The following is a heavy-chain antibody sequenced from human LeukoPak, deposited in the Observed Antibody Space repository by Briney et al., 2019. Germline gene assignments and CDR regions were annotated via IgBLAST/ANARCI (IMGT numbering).Heavy chain of an antibody. CDR3: ARQHPIQLWLLGGY. J-gene: IGHJ4*02. CDR1: GYTFTSYG. Sequence: ASVKVSCKASGYTFTSYGISWVRQAPGQGLEWMGWINPNSGGTNYAQKFQGRVTMTRDTSISTAYMELSRLRSDDTAVYYCARQHPIQLWLLGGYWGQGTLVTVSS. CDR2: INPNSGGT. D-gene: IGHD5-18*01. V-gene: IGHV1-2*02.